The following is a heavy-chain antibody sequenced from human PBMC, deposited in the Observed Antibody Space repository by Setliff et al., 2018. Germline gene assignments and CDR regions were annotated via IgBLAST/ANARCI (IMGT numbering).Heavy chain of an antibody. CDR1: GYTFSSSG. V-gene: IGHV1-18*01. D-gene: IGHD2-8*01. J-gene: IGHJ4*01. Sequence: ASVKVSCKASGYTFSSSGITWVRQAPGQGLEWMGWISAYSGNTNYAQKFQGRVTMTTDSSTSTAYMELRSLTSDDTAVYYCLRLVRYCSRTACQRTSGDEVWGQGTLVTVSS. CDR3: LRLVRYCSRTACQRTSGDEV. CDR2: ISAYSGNT.